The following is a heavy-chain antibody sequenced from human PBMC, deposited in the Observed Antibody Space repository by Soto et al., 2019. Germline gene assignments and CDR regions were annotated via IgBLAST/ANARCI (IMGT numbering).Heavy chain of an antibody. CDR3: ARDGRYSSFDY. V-gene: IGHV3-33*05. CDR1: GFSFSTSG. Sequence: QVRLVESGGGVVQPGTSLRLSCVASGFSFSTSGMHWVHQAPGKGLEWVGVILKDGSDKYYADSVKGRFTISRDNSKNTLYLQMNSLRAEDTAMYYCARDGRYSSFDYWGQGTLLTVSS. D-gene: IGHD1-26*01. J-gene: IGHJ4*02. CDR2: ILKDGSDK.